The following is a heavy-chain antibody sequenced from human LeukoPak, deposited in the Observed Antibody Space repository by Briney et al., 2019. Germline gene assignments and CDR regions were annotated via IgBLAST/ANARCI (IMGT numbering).Heavy chain of an antibody. V-gene: IGHV4-34*01. CDR2: INHSGST. D-gene: IGHD2-2*01. J-gene: IGHJ4*02. CDR1: GGSFSGYY. Sequence: SETLSLTCAVYGGSFSGYYWSWIRQPPGKGLEWIGEINHSGSTNYNPSLKSRVTISVDTSKNQFSLKLSSVTAAVTAVYYCARAPYCSSTSCPNFDFDYWGQGTLVTVSS. CDR3: ARAPYCSSTSCPNFDFDY.